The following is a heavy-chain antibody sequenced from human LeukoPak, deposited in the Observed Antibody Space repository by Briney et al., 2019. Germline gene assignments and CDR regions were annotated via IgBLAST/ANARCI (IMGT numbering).Heavy chain of an antibody. V-gene: IGHV4-34*01. J-gene: IGHJ4*02. CDR1: GGSFSGYY. CDR3: ARTGGLDSSGYVY. CDR2: INHSGST. D-gene: IGHD3-22*01. Sequence: SETLSLTCAVYGGSFSGYYWSWIRQPPGKGLEWIGEINHSGSTNYNPSLKSRVTISVDTSKNQFSLKLSSVTAADTAVYYCARTGGLDSSGYVYWGQGTLVTVSS.